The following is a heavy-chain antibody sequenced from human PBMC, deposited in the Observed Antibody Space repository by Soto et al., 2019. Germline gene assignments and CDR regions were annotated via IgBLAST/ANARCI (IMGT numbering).Heavy chain of an antibody. Sequence: GESLKISCKGSGYSFTSYWIGWVRQMPGKGLEWMGIIYPGDSDTRYSPSFQGQVTISADKSISTAYLQWSSLKASDTAMYYCARLQTIPPFWSGYYKDYYYGMDVWGQGTTVTVSS. CDR2: IYPGDSDT. V-gene: IGHV5-51*01. CDR1: GYSFTSYW. D-gene: IGHD3-3*01. J-gene: IGHJ6*02. CDR3: ARLQTIPPFWSGYYKDYYYGMDV.